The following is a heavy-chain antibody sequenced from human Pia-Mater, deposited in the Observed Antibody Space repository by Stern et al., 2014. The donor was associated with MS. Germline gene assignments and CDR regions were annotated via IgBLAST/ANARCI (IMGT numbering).Heavy chain of an antibody. Sequence: QVQLMQSGAEVKKPGSSVKVSCKASGGTFNVYAINWLRHAPGQGLEWMGGIIPIFGTANYAQKFQGRVTITADESTRTSSMQLSSLRYDDTAVYYCARDGRHTDNYGLDVWGQGTTVTVSS. D-gene: IGHD3-9*01. CDR1: GGTFNVYA. CDR3: ARDGRHTDNYGLDV. V-gene: IGHV1-69*01. CDR2: IIPIFGTA. J-gene: IGHJ6*02.